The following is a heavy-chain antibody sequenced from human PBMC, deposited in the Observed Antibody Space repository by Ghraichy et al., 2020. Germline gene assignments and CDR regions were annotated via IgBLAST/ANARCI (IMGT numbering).Heavy chain of an antibody. CDR2: IYHSGST. V-gene: IGHV4-4*02. Sequence: SETLSLTCAVSGGSISSSNWWSWVRQPPGKGLEWIGEIYHSGSTNYNPSLKSRVTISVDKSKNQFSLKLSSVTAADTAVYYCARLPSYYDMGLGNTRADAFDIWGQGTMVTVSS. CDR1: GGSISSSNW. D-gene: IGHD3-22*01. J-gene: IGHJ3*02. CDR3: ARLPSYYDMGLGNTRADAFDI.